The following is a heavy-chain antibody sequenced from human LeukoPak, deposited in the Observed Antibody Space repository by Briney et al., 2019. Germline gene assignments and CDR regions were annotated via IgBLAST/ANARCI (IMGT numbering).Heavy chain of an antibody. J-gene: IGHJ4*02. CDR1: GGTFSSYA. Sequence: SVKVSCKASGGTFSSYAISWVRQAPGQGLERMGGIIPIFGTANYAQKFQGRVTITTDESTSTAYMELSSLRSEDTAVYYCAREYCSSTSCYGGVDYWGQGTLVTVSS. V-gene: IGHV1-69*05. D-gene: IGHD2-2*01. CDR3: AREYCSSTSCYGGVDY. CDR2: IIPIFGTA.